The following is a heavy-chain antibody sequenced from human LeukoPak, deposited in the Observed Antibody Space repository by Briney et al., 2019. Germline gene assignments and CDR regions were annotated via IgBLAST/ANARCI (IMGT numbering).Heavy chain of an antibody. V-gene: IGHV3-49*04. Sequence: GGSLRLSCTASGFTFGGYAMSWVRQAPGKGLEWVGFIRSKAYGGTTEYAASVKGRFTISRDDSKSIAYLQMNSLKTEDTAVYYCTRGIAAEVDYWGQGTLVTVSS. J-gene: IGHJ4*02. CDR1: GFTFGGYA. D-gene: IGHD6-13*01. CDR3: TRGIAAEVDY. CDR2: IRSKAYGGTT.